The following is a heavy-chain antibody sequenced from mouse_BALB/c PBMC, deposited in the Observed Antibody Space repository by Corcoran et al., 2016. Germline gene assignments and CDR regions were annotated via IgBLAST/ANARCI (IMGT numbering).Heavy chain of an antibody. CDR2: INTYTGEP. Sequence: QIQLVQSGTELKKPGGTVQISCKASGYNFTKYGMNWVKQAPGKGLKGRGWINTYTGEPTYADDFKGRFAFSLETSASTAYLQINNLKNEDTATYFCARGYGNYFDYWGQGTTLTVSS. V-gene: IGHV9-3-1*01. D-gene: IGHD2-10*02. J-gene: IGHJ2*01. CDR3: ARGYGNYFDY. CDR1: GYNFTKYG.